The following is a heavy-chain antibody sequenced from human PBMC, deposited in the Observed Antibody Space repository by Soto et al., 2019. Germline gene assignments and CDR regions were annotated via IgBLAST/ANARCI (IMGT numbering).Heavy chain of an antibody. CDR1: GCSISSSSYY. J-gene: IGHJ5*02. CDR2: IYYSGST. Sequence: PSETLSLTCTVSGCSISSSSYYWGWIRQPPGKGLEWIGSIYYSGSTYYNPSLKSRVTISVDTSKNQFSLKLSSVTAADTAVYYCARDPGYSYGNTWGQGTLVTVS. CDR3: ARDPGYSYGNT. V-gene: IGHV4-39*02. D-gene: IGHD5-18*01.